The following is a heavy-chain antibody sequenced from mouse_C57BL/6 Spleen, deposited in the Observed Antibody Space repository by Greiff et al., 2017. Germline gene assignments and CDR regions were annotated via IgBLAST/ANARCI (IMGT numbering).Heavy chain of an antibody. CDR2: IWSGGST. CDR3: ARNEVYYAAFDV. J-gene: IGHJ1*03. CDR1: GFSLTSYG. D-gene: IGHD1-1*01. V-gene: IGHV2-2*01. Sequence: QVQLQQSGPGLVQPSQSLSITCTVSGFSLTSYGVHWVRQSPGKGLEWLGVIWSGGSTDYNAAFISRLSISKDNSKSQVFFKMNSLQADDTAIYYCARNEVYYAAFDVWGTGTTVTVSS.